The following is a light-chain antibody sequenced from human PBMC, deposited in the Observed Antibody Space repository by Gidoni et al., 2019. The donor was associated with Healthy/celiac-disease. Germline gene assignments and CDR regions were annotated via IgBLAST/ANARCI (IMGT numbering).Light chain of an antibody. J-gene: IGLJ2*01. CDR2: WDS. V-gene: IGLV3-9*01. Sequence: SSSLTPPLSVSVALGQTARITCGGNNIGSKHVPWYQQKPGQAPVLVSYWDSNRPSGIPERFSGSNSWNTATLTISRAQAVDEVDYYCQVWDSTYVVFGGGTKLTVL. CDR3: QVWDSTYVV. CDR1: NIGSKH.